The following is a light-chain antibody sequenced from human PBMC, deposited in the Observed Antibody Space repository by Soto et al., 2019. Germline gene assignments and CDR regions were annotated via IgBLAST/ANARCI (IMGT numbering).Light chain of an antibody. CDR3: QQYKSYPLT. J-gene: IGKJ4*01. Sequence: DIQMTQSPSTLSASVGDRVTITCRASQSISSWLAWYQQKPGKAPNLLIYKASTLESGVPSRFSGSRSGTESTITISSVQQDDFATYYCQQYKSYPLTFGGGTKV. CDR2: KAS. V-gene: IGKV1-5*03. CDR1: QSISSW.